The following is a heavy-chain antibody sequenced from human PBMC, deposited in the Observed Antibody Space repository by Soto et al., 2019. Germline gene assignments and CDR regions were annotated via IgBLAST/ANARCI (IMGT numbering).Heavy chain of an antibody. Sequence: PGESLKISCKGSGYSFTSYWISWVRQMPGKGLEWMGRIDPSDSYTNYSPSFQGHVTISADKSISTAYLQWSSLKASDTAMYYCAGQAVDILTGYIYGMDVWGQGTTVTVSS. CDR3: AGQAVDILTGYIYGMDV. J-gene: IGHJ6*02. CDR2: IDPSDSYT. V-gene: IGHV5-10-1*01. D-gene: IGHD3-9*01. CDR1: GYSFTSYW.